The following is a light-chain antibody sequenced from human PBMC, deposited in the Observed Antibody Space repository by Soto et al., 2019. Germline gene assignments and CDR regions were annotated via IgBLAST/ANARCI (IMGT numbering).Light chain of an antibody. J-gene: IGKJ1*01. V-gene: IGKV1-5*01. CDR2: DAS. Sequence: DIQMTQSPSTLSASVGDRVTITCRASQSISSWLAWYQQKPGKAPKLLIYDASSLESGVPSRFSGSGSRTEFTPTISSLQPDDFATYYCQQYNSYSGTFGQGTKVEIK. CDR1: QSISSW. CDR3: QQYNSYSGT.